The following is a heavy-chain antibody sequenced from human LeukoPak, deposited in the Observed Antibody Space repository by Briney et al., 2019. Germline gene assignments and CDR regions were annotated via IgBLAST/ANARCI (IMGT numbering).Heavy chain of an antibody. J-gene: IGHJ4*02. CDR3: VREDPSEYGSIDY. V-gene: IGHV3-48*03. CDR1: GFTFSSYE. CDR2: ISRSSSSK. D-gene: IGHD3-10*01. Sequence: GGSLRLSCAASGFTFSSYELNWVRQAPGKGLEWVAYISRSSSSKHYADSVKGRFTISRDNAKNSLYLQMSSLRDEDTAVYYCVREDPSEYGSIDYWGQGTLITVSS.